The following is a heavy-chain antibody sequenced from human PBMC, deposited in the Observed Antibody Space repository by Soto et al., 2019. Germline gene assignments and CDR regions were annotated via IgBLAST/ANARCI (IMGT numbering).Heavy chain of an antibody. D-gene: IGHD3-22*01. J-gene: IGHJ5*02. V-gene: IGHV1-69*13. CDR1: GGTFSSYA. Sequence: PSVKVSCKASGGTFSSYAISWVRQAPGQGLEWMGGIIPIFGTANYAQKFQGRVTITADESTSTAYMELSSLRSEDTAVYYCARAAAIYYDSSGYSWFDPWGQGTLVTVSS. CDR2: IIPIFGTA. CDR3: ARAAAIYYDSSGYSWFDP.